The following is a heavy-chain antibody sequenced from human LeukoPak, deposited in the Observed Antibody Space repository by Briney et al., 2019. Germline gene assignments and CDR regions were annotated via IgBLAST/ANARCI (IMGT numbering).Heavy chain of an antibody. J-gene: IGHJ4*02. CDR1: GFTFSSYW. D-gene: IGHD3-22*01. Sequence: PGGSLRLSCAASGFTFSSYWMHWVRQAPGKGLVWVSRMNDDGSSTSYADSLKGRFTISRDNAKNSLYLQMNSLRAEDTALYYCAKGAPYYYDSSGYYDYWGQGTLVTVSS. CDR2: MNDDGSST. CDR3: AKGAPYYYDSSGYYDY. V-gene: IGHV3-74*01.